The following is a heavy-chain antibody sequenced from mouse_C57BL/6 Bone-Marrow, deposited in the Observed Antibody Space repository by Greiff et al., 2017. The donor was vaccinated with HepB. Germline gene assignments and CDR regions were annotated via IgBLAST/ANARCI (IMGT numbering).Heavy chain of an antibody. V-gene: IGHV5-9*01. CDR3: ARPDYYGSSYYYAMDY. CDR2: ISGGGGNT. D-gene: IGHD1-1*01. Sequence: EVKVVESGGGLVKPGGSLKLSCAASGFTFSSYTMSWVRQTPEKRLEWVATISGGGGNTYYPDSVKGRFTISRDNAKNTLYLQMSSLRSEDTALYYCARPDYYGSSYYYAMDYWGQGTSVTVSS. CDR1: GFTFSSYT. J-gene: IGHJ4*01.